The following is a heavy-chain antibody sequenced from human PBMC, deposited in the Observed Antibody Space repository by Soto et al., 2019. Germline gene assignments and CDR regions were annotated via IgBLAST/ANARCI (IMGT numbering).Heavy chain of an antibody. CDR3: AHRIAVAPPPNNNWFDP. Sequence: QISLKESGPTLVKPAETLTLTCTFSGFSLSSSGVGVGWFRQPPGKALEWLALVHWDDDKRYSPSLKSRLIITKDTSKSQVVLTMTNMDPVDTATYYCAHRIAVAPPPNNNWFDPWGQGTLVTVSS. D-gene: IGHD6-13*01. J-gene: IGHJ5*02. CDR1: GFSLSSSGVG. CDR2: VHWDDDK. V-gene: IGHV2-5*02.